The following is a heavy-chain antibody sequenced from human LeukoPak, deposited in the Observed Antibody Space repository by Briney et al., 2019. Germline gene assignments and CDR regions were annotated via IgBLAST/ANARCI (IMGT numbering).Heavy chain of an antibody. CDR2: INWNGGST. D-gene: IGHD3-22*01. Sequence: AGGSLRLSCAASGFTFDDYGMSWVRQAPGKGLEWVSGINWNGGSTGYADSVKGRFTISRDNAKNSLYLQMNCLRAEDTALYYCASMGQTVVVVITNEAGDAFDIWGQGTMVTVSS. CDR1: GFTFDDYG. CDR3: ASMGQTVVVVITNEAGDAFDI. V-gene: IGHV3-20*04. J-gene: IGHJ3*02.